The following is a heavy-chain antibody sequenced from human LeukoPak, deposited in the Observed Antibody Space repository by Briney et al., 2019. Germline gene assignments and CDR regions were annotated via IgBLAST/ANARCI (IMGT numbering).Heavy chain of an antibody. J-gene: IGHJ4*02. V-gene: IGHV4-59*01. CDR1: RGSITTYY. CDR3: ANLVIHTSSGWHLDS. CDR2: VYYSGTT. Sequence: SETLSLTCTVSRGSITTYYWSWIRQPPGKGLEWLGYVYYSGTTDYNPSLKSRISMSVDTSVYQFSLNLNSMTAADTAFYYCANLVIHTSSGWHLDSWGQGTLVTVSS. D-gene: IGHD6-19*01.